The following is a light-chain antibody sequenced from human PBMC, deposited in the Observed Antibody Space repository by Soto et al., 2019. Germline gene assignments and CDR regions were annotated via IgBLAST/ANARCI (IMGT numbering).Light chain of an antibody. CDR3: QVWDSSSDLDV. V-gene: IGLV3-21*02. CDR1: NIGSKS. CDR2: DDS. J-gene: IGLJ1*01. Sequence: SSELTQPPSVSVAPGQTARITCGGNNIGSKSVHWYQQKPGQAPVLVVYDDSDRPSGIPERFSGSNSGNTATLTISRVEAGDEADYYCQVWDSSSDLDVFGTGTKLTVL.